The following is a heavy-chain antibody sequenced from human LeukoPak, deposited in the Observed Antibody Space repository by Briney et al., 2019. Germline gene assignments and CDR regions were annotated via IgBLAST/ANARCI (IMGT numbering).Heavy chain of an antibody. CDR1: GGSISSSSYY. CDR3: ASQLLWFGEPRSWFDP. Sequence: PSETLSLTCTVSGGSISSSSYYWGWIRQPPGKGLEWIGSIYYSGSTYYNPSLKSRVTISVDRSKNQFSLKLSSVTAADTAVYYCASQLLWFGEPRSWFDPWGQGTLVTVSS. D-gene: IGHD3-10*01. CDR2: IYYSGST. J-gene: IGHJ5*02. V-gene: IGHV4-39*07.